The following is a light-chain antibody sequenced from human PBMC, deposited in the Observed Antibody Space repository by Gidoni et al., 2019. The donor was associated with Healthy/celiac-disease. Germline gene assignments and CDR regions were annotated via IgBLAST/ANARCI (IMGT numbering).Light chain of an antibody. CDR2: KAS. CDR3: QQYNSYSRT. J-gene: IGKJ1*01. Sequence: DIQMTQSPSTLSASVGDRVTITCRAIQSISSWLAWYQQKPGKAPKLLIYKASSLESGVPSRFSGSGSGTEFTLTISSLQPDVFATYYCQQYNSYSRTFGQGTKVEIK. V-gene: IGKV1-5*03. CDR1: QSISSW.